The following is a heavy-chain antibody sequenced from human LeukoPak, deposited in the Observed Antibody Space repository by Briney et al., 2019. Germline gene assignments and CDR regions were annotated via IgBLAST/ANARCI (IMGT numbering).Heavy chain of an antibody. Sequence: SQTLSLTCTVSGGSISSGNYYWTWLRQPAGKGLEWIGRIYSSGSTSNNPSLKSRVTISVDTSKNQFSLRLSSVTAADTAVYYCAREGAVDTAMVSLPSPQENRHYYMDVWGKGTTVTISS. CDR3: AREGAVDTAMVSLPSPQENRHYYMDV. V-gene: IGHV4-61*02. D-gene: IGHD5-18*01. J-gene: IGHJ6*03. CDR2: IYSSGST. CDR1: GGSISSGNYY.